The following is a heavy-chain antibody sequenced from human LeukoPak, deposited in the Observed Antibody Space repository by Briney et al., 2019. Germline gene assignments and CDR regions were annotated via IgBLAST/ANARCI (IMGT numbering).Heavy chain of an antibody. V-gene: IGHV3-11*01. J-gene: IGHJ3*02. CDR2: ISSSSSTI. CDR1: GFTFSDYY. D-gene: IGHD3-3*02. CDR3: ASALGDAFDI. Sequence: GWSLRLSCAASGFTFSDYYMSWIRQAPGKGLEWVSYISSSSSTIYYADSVKGRFTISRDNAKNSLYLQMNSLRVEDTAVYYCASALGDAFDIWGQGTMVTVSS.